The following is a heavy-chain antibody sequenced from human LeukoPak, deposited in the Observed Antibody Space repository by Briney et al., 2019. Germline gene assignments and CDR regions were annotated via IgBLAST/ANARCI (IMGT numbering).Heavy chain of an antibody. Sequence: ASVKVSCKASGYTFTGYYMHWVRQAPGQGLEWMGWINPNSGGTNYAQKFQGRVTMTRDTSISTAYMELSRLRSDDTAVYYCARDTRPQARFGVVIIRAYFDYWGQGTLVTVSS. CDR2: INPNSGGT. D-gene: IGHD3-3*01. J-gene: IGHJ4*02. V-gene: IGHV1-2*02. CDR1: GYTFTGYY. CDR3: ARDTRPQARFGVVIIRAYFDY.